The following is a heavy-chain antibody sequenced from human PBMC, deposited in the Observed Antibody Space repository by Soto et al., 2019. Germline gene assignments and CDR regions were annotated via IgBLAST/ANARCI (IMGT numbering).Heavy chain of an antibody. J-gene: IGHJ4*02. D-gene: IGHD3-16*01. CDR2: ISYSGSS. V-gene: IGHV4-59*11. Sequence: LSLTCTVSGGSMSSHYWTWLRQPPGKGLEWIGYISYSGSSYYNPSLKSRVTISADTSRNQFSLRLTSVIAADTAVYFCARADPDASVGFWGQGTLVTVSS. CDR1: GGSMSSHY. CDR3: ARADPDASVGF.